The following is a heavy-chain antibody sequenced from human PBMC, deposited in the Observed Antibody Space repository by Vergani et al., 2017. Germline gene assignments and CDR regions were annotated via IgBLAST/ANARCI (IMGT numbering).Heavy chain of an antibody. CDR1: GFTFSNAW. V-gene: IGHV3-15*01. CDR2: IKSKTDGGTT. CDR3: TTDRAGGYCSSTSCSIFDY. J-gene: IGHJ4*02. D-gene: IGHD2-2*01. Sequence: EVQLVESGGGLVQPGGSLRLSCAASGFTFSNAWMSWVRQAPGKGLEWVGRIKSKTDGGTTEYAAPVQDRFTISRDDSKNTLYLQMNSLKTEDTAVYYCTTDRAGGYCSSTSCSIFDYWGQGTLVTVSS.